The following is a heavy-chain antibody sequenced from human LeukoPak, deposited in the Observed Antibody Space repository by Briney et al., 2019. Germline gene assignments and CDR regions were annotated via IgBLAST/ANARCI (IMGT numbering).Heavy chain of an antibody. CDR3: ASESTHEGFDY. CDR1: GFTFSSYA. J-gene: IGHJ4*02. V-gene: IGHV3-30-3*01. Sequence: GGSLRLSCAASGFTFSSYAMHWVRQAPGKGLEWVAVISYDGSNKYYADSVKGRFTISRDNAKNTLYLQMNSLRAEDTAVYYCASESTHEGFDYWGQGTLVTVSS. CDR2: ISYDGSNK.